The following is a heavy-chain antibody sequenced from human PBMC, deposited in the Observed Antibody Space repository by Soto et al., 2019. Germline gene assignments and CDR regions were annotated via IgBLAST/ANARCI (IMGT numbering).Heavy chain of an antibody. CDR2: IYYSGST. Sequence: QVQLQESGPGLVKPSETLSLTCTVSGGSISSYYWSWIRQPPGKGLEWIGYIYYSGSTNYNPSLKSRVTISVDTSKNQFSLKLSSVTAADTAVYYCAREPITIFGVGGRLFDYWGQGTLVTVSS. D-gene: IGHD3-3*01. CDR3: AREPITIFGVGGRLFDY. CDR1: GGSISSYY. J-gene: IGHJ4*02. V-gene: IGHV4-59*01.